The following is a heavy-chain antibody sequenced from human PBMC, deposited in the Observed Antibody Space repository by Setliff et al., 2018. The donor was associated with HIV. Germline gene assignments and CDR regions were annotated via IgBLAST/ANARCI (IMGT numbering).Heavy chain of an antibody. V-gene: IGHV4-39*01. D-gene: IGHD5-18*01. CDR2: IYYSGNT. J-gene: IGHJ4*02. Sequence: SLTCTVSGGSISSSTYYWGWIRQPPGKGLEWIGSIYYSGNTYYNPSLKSRVTISVDTSKNQFSLKLSSVTAADTAVYYCARSGYNYGYFDYWGQGTLVTVSS. CDR1: GGSISSSTYY. CDR3: ARSGYNYGYFDY.